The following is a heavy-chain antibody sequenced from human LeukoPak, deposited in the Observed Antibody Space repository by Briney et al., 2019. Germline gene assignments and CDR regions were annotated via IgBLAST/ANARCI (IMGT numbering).Heavy chain of an antibody. J-gene: IGHJ4*02. Sequence: SVKVSCKASGYTFTGYYIHWVRQAPGQGLEWMGGIIPIFGTANYAQKFQGRVTITADESTSTAYMELSSLRSEDTAVYYCARDRLGAVAGTGDYWGQGTLVTVSS. CDR2: IIPIFGTA. V-gene: IGHV1-69*13. D-gene: IGHD6-19*01. CDR1: GYTFTGYY. CDR3: ARDRLGAVAGTGDY.